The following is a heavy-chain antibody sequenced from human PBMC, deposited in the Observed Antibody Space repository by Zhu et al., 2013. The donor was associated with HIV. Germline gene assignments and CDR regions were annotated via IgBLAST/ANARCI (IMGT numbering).Heavy chain of an antibody. CDR2: IIPVFGTA. CDR3: ATNPGGDNGDGGTVRGTYYGMDV. CDR1: GGTLSTHA. D-gene: IGHD2-21*01. J-gene: IGHJ6*01. V-gene: IGHV1-69*01. Sequence: QVQMVQSGAEVKKPGSSVKVSCKASGGTLSTHAITWVRQAPGQGLEWVGGIIPVFGTATYAQKFQDRVTITADESTNTAYMELGGLTSEDTAVYFCATNPGGDNGDGGTVRGTYYGMDVWGPRDHG.